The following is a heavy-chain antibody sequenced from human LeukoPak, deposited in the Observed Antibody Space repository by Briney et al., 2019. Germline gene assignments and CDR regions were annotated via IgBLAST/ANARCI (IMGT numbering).Heavy chain of an antibody. V-gene: IGHV4-4*02. CDR1: GDSVWNVQW. J-gene: IGHJ4*02. CDR3: ARVLAVAGPSNYFDY. Sequence: SETLSLTCAVSGDSVWNVQWWTWVRQPPGMGLEWIGGIHQSGFTKYNPSLRSRVTISVDTSKNQFSLKLSSVTAADTAVYYCARVLAVAGPSNYFDYWGQGTLVTVSS. CDR2: IHQSGFT. D-gene: IGHD6-19*01.